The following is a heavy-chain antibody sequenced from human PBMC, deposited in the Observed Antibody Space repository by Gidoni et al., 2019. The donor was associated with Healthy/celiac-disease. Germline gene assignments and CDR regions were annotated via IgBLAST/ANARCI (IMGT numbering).Heavy chain of an antibody. CDR3: ATPGRNSSGWYRPLDY. Sequence: QVQLVQSGAEVNKPGASVKVSCKVSGYPLTALSMHWVRQAPGKGLEWMGGFENEDGETINAQKFQGRVTMNEDTSTDTDYMELSSLRSEETAVYYCATPGRNSSGWYRPLDYWGQGTLVTVSS. J-gene: IGHJ4*02. V-gene: IGHV1-24*01. CDR2: FENEDGET. D-gene: IGHD6-19*01. CDR1: GYPLTALS.